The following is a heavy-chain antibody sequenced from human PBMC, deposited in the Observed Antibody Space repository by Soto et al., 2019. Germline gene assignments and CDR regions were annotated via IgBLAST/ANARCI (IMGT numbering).Heavy chain of an antibody. CDR1: GYTFTDYY. J-gene: IGHJ4*02. Sequence: ASVKVSCKPSGYTFTDYYIHWVRQAPGQGLEWMGWINPNSGNTNYAQRFQGRVTMTRDTSISTVYMYLSSLRFDDTAVYYCARVMSSGWYGDYCGQGTLVTVSP. V-gene: IGHV1-2*02. D-gene: IGHD6-19*01. CDR2: INPNSGNT. CDR3: ARVMSSGWYGDY.